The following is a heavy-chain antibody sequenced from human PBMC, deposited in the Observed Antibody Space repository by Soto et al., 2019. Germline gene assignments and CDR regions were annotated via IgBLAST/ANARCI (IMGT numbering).Heavy chain of an antibody. D-gene: IGHD3-9*01. CDR2: ISGSGGST. Sequence: SGGSLRLSCAASGFTFSTYAMNWVRQAPGKGLEWVSAISGSGGSTYYADSVKGRFTISRDNSKNTLYLQMNCLRAEDTAVYYCAKEGWVRQWGYYNPGVDYYYYMDVWGKGTTVTVSS. V-gene: IGHV3-23*01. CDR3: AKEGWVRQWGYYNPGVDYYYYMDV. CDR1: GFTFSTYA. J-gene: IGHJ6*03.